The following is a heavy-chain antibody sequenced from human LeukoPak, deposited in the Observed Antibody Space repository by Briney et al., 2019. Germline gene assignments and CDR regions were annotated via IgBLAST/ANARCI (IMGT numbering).Heavy chain of an antibody. Sequence: GASVKVSCKASGYTVTGNYMYWVRQAPGQRLEWMGWINPHSGGTNYAQKFQGRVTMTRDTSISKAYMEMSRMRSADTAVYYCARWGIGDLRNTFDIWGHGTMVTVSS. J-gene: IGHJ3*02. V-gene: IGHV1-2*02. CDR2: INPHSGGT. D-gene: IGHD3-10*01. CDR1: GYTVTGNY. CDR3: ARWGIGDLRNTFDI.